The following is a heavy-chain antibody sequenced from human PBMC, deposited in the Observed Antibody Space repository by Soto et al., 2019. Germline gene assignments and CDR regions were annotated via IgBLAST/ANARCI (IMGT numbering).Heavy chain of an antibody. J-gene: IGHJ4*02. V-gene: IGHV3-23*01. CDR1: GFNFKKFA. CDR3: AKADGQQWLIPHLDN. Sequence: WGSLRLSCVASGFNFKKFAIALFRQSAGEGLEWVSGISCCGGSASYADSVKGRFSIARDDSKNTVSLQLNSLRVEDTAQYYCAKADGQQWLIPHLDNWGQGTLVTVSS. CDR2: ISCCGGSA. D-gene: IGHD6-19*01.